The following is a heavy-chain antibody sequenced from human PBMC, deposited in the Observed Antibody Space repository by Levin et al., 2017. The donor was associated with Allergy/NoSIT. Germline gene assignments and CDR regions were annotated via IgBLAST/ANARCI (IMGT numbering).Heavy chain of an antibody. CDR1: GFTFNIYT. J-gene: IGHJ4*02. Sequence: SGGSLRLSCAASGFTFNIYTMNWVRQAPGKGLEWISFISTNSAYIFYADSVRGRFTISRDNAGRSLFLQMDNLRDDDTAIYYCARGPEVWGQGTPVTVSS. CDR2: ISTNSAYI. CDR3: ARGPEV. V-gene: IGHV3-21*01.